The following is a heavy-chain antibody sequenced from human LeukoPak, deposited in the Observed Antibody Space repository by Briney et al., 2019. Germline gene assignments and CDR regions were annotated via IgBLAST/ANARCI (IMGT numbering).Heavy chain of an antibody. D-gene: IGHD3-22*01. CDR3: ARGGHSSGYYYGAFDI. V-gene: IGHV1-2*02. CDR2: INLNSGGT. CDR1: GYTFTGYY. J-gene: IGHJ3*02. Sequence: ASVKVSCKTSGYTFTGYYIHWVRQAPGQRLEWMGWINLNSGGTNYAQKFQGRVTMTRDTSISTVYMELSRLRSDDTAVYYCARGGHSSGYYYGAFDIWGQGTMATVSS.